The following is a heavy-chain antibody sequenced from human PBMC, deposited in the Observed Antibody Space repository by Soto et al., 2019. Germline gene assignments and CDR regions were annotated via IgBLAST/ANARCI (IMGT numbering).Heavy chain of an antibody. D-gene: IGHD2-15*01. CDR1: GYTFTSYD. CDR3: ARDCSGGSCYSGIDAFDI. Sequence: ASVKVSCKASGYTFTSYDINWVRQATGQGLEWMGWMNPNSGNTGYAQKFQGRVTMTRNTSISTAYMELSSLRPEDTAVYYCARDCSGGSCYSGIDAFDIWGQGTMVTVSS. CDR2: MNPNSGNT. J-gene: IGHJ3*02. V-gene: IGHV1-8*01.